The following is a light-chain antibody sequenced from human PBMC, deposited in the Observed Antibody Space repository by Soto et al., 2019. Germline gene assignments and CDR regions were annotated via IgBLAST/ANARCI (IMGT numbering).Light chain of an antibody. CDR2: GAS. CDR1: QSVSSN. CDR3: QQRST. J-gene: IGKJ5*01. V-gene: IGKV3-15*01. Sequence: IVMTQSPATLSLSPGQTATLSCRASQSVSSNLAWYQHKPGQAPRLLIYGASTRATGIPARFSGSGSGTEFTLTISSLQSEDFAVYYCQQRSTFGQGTRLEIK.